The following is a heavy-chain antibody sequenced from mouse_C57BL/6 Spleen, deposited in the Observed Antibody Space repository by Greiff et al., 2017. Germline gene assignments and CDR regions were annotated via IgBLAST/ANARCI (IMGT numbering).Heavy chain of an antibody. CDR2: IDPEDGDT. J-gene: IGHJ2*01. Sequence: EVKLQQSGAELVKPGASVKLSCTASGFNFKDYYMHWVKQRPEQGLEWIGRIDPEDGDTKYATKFKGKATITVDTSSNTAYLQLSSLTSEDSAVYYCARYDYVGGYFDYWGQGTTLTVSS. CDR3: ARYDYVGGYFDY. CDR1: GFNFKDYY. D-gene: IGHD2-4*01. V-gene: IGHV14-2*01.